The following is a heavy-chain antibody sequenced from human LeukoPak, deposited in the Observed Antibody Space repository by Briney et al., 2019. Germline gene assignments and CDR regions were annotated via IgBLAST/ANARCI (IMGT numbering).Heavy chain of an antibody. CDR2: INHSGST. Sequence: PSETLSLTCAVYGGSFSGYYWSWIRQPPGKGLEWIGEINHSGSTNYNPSLKSRVTISVDTSKNQFSLKLRSVTAADTAVYYCARDRYYYDSSGYSLFDYWGQGTLVTVSS. V-gene: IGHV4-34*01. CDR3: ARDRYYYDSSGYSLFDY. D-gene: IGHD3-22*01. CDR1: GGSFSGYY. J-gene: IGHJ4*02.